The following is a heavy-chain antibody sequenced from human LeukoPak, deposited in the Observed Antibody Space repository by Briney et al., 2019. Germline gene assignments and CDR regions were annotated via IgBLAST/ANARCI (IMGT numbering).Heavy chain of an antibody. J-gene: IGHJ6*02. V-gene: IGHV4-38-2*02. Sequence: SETLSLTCTVSGYSISSGYYWGWIRQPPGKGLEWIGSNYHSGSTYYNPSLKSRVTISVDTSKNQFSLKLSSVTAADTAVYYRAREIVVVPAAMLNRDYYGMDVWGQGTTVTVSS. CDR1: GYSISSGYY. CDR2: NYHSGST. D-gene: IGHD2-2*01. CDR3: AREIVVVPAAMLNRDYYGMDV.